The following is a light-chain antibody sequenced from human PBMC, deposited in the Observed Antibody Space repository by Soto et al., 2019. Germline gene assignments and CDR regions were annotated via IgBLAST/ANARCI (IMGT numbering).Light chain of an antibody. V-gene: IGLV3-1*01. CDR1: KLGDEY. J-gene: IGLJ2*01. CDR3: QSWDSSTDNVV. CDR2: KDN. Sequence: SYELTQPRSVSVSPGQTASITCSGDKLGDEYAWWYQQKPGQSPVLVIYKDNKRPSGIPERFSGSNSGNTATLTISGTQAMDEADYYCQSWDSSTDNVVFGGGTKLTVL.